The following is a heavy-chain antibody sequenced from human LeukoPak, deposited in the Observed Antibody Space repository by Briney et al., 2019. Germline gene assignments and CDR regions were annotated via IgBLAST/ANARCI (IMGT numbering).Heavy chain of an antibody. CDR2: VSDSGST. J-gene: IGHJ6*03. V-gene: IGHV4-34*01. Sequence: PSETLSLTCAVYGGSFSGNSWSWGCRPPRPGQGRVGGVSDSGSTNYNPSLKSRVTMSIDTSKNQFSLKLSSVTAADTAVYYCARGRKGFFGVVSTMDVWGKGTTVTVSS. CDR3: ARGRKGFFGVVSTMDV. D-gene: IGHD3-3*01. CDR1: GGSFSGNS.